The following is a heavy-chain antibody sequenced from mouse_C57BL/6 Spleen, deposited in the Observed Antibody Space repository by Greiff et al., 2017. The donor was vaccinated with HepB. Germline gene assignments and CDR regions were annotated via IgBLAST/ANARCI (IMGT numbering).Heavy chain of an antibody. CDR3: ARRFTTVVAPYAMDY. Sequence: QVQLKQSGAELVRPGTSVKLSCKASGYTFTSYWMHWVKQRPGQGLEWIGVIDPSDSYTNYNQKFKGKATLTVDTSSSTAYMQLSSLTSEDSAVYYCARRFTTVVAPYAMDYWGQGTSVTVSS. CDR2: IDPSDSYT. D-gene: IGHD1-1*01. CDR1: GYTFTSYW. V-gene: IGHV1-59*01. J-gene: IGHJ4*01.